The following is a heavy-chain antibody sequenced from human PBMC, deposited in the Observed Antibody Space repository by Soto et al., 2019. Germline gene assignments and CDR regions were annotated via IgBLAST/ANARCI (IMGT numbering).Heavy chain of an antibody. V-gene: IGHV1-58*01. D-gene: IGHD6-6*01. Sequence: SVKVSGKASGFTFTSSAVQWVRQARGQRLEWIGWIVVGSGNTNYAQKFQERVTITRDMSTSTAYMELSSLRSEDTAVYYCAAIDFEYSSSSFYYYGMDVWGQGTTVTVSS. CDR1: GFTFTSSA. CDR3: AAIDFEYSSSSFYYYGMDV. J-gene: IGHJ6*02. CDR2: IVVGSGNT.